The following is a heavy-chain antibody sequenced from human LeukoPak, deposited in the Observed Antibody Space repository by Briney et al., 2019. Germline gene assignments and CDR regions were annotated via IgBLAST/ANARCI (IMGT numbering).Heavy chain of an antibody. CDR2: INHSGST. V-gene: IGHV4-34*01. J-gene: IGHJ4*02. CDR3: ARGRLGSGWFETSGYFDY. Sequence: PSETLSLTCAGYGGSFSGYYWSWIRQPPGKGLEWIGEINHSGSTNYNPSLKSRVTISVDTSKNQFSLKLSSVTAADTAVYYCARGRLGSGWFETSGYFDYWGQGTLVTVSS. D-gene: IGHD6-19*01. CDR1: GGSFSGYY.